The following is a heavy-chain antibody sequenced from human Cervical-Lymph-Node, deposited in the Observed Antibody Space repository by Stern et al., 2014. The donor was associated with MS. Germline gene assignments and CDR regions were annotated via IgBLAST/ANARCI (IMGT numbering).Heavy chain of an antibody. CDR2: IRDDGNKK. Sequence: VQLVQSGGGVVQPGRSLRLSCAASGFTFSNYGMHWVRQAPGKGLEWLAGIRDDGNKKSYADSVKGRLTLSRDHSKKTLFFEMSSLTSEDTALYSCARGNWNYKEMGYWGQGTLVTVSS. CDR3: ARGNWNYKEMGY. CDR1: GFTFSNYG. D-gene: IGHD1-7*01. V-gene: IGHV3-33*01. J-gene: IGHJ4*02.